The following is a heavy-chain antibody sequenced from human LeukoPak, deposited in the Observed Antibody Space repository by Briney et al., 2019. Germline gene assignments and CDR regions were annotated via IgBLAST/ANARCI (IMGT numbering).Heavy chain of an antibody. CDR1: GGSISSTS. D-gene: IGHD5-24*01. V-gene: IGHV3-74*01. Sequence: ETLSLTCSVSGGSISSTSNYWGWIRQAPGKGLVWVSQINSDSGRTRYADSVKGRLTISRDNAKNTVYLQINSLRAEDTAMYYCARGRNGFFDYWGHGTLVTVSS. CDR2: INSDSGRT. J-gene: IGHJ4*01. CDR3: ARGRNGFFDY.